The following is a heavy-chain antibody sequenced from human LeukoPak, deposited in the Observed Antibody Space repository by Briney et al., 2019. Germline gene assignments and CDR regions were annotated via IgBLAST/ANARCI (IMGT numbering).Heavy chain of an antibody. CDR1: GFTFSTYA. J-gene: IGHJ6*03. CDR2: ISDSGGST. CDR3: AKSYCSSPSCYYYYYMDV. Sequence: GGSLRLSCAASGFTFSTYAMTWVRQAPGKGLEWVSTISDSGGSTYYANSVKGRFTISRDNSKNTLYLQMNSLRAEDTAVYYCAKSYCSSPSCYYYYYMDVWGKGTTVTVSS. V-gene: IGHV3-23*01. D-gene: IGHD2-2*01.